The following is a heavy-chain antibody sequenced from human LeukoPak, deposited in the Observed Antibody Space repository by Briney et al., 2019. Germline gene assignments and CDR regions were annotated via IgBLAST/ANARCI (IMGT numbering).Heavy chain of an antibody. D-gene: IGHD3-22*01. Sequence: PGGSLRLSCAASGFTVSNYHINWVRQAPGWGLEWVAAIIHTGVDTYYADSVKGRFTLSRDNSKNMVHLQMNSLRAEDTAVYYCAKDRTLTYYYDSSGYYDYWGQGTLVTVSS. J-gene: IGHJ4*02. V-gene: IGHV3-23*01. CDR2: IIHTGVDT. CDR1: GFTVSNYH. CDR3: AKDRTLTYYYDSSGYYDY.